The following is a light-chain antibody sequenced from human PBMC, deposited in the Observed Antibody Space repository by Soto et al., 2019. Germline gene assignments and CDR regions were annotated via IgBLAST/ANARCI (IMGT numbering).Light chain of an antibody. J-gene: IGKJ2*01. CDR2: GAS. CDR1: QSVLYNSNNKNH. CDR3: QQYYCIPFT. V-gene: IGKV4-1*01. Sequence: DFVMTQAPDSLAVSLGERATINCKSSQSVLYNSNNKNHLGWFQQKPGHPPKLLIYGASFRPSGVPDRFSGSWSGTDFTRTVSSLQAEDVAVYYCQQYYCIPFTFGQGTKLEI.